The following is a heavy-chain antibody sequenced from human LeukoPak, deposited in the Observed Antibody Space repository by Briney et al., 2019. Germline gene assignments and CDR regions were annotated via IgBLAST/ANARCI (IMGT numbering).Heavy chain of an antibody. CDR3: ASTLGELSLYLDY. D-gene: IGHD3-16*02. CDR2: VYYSGGT. Sequence: TSETLSLTCTVSGVSIRSYYWTWLRQPPGKGLEWLGCVYYSGGTYHNPSLKSRVTMSLDTSKNQFSLKLSSLTAADTAVYYCASTLGELSLYLDYWGQGTLVTVSS. J-gene: IGHJ4*02. CDR1: GVSIRSYY. V-gene: IGHV4-59*01.